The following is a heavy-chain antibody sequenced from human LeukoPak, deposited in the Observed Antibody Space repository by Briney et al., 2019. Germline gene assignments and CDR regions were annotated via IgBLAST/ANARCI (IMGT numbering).Heavy chain of an antibody. CDR3: ARQWPLSKGNGFDP. Sequence: SETLSLTCTVSGGSISSYYWSWIRQPAGKGLEWIGRIYTSGSTNYNPSLKGRVTMSVDTSKNQFSLKLSSVTAADTAVYYCARQWPLSKGNGFDPWGQGTLVTVSS. V-gene: IGHV4-4*07. CDR2: IYTSGST. D-gene: IGHD6-19*01. J-gene: IGHJ5*02. CDR1: GGSISSYY.